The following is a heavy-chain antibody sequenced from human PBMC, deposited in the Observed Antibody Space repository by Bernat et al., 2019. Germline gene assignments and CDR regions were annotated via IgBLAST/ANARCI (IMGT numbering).Heavy chain of an antibody. D-gene: IGHD3-10*01. J-gene: IGHJ4*02. CDR2: VRTKANGFAT. Sequence: EVQLAESGGGLVQPGGSLKLSCAASGLTFSDSTMQWVRQASGKGLEWGGRVRTKANGFATSYAASVKGRFTSARDESKNTAYLQMNSLKIADTAVYCCTSSGALAGQTFAYWGQGTLVTVSS. V-gene: IGHV3-73*01. CDR3: TSSGALAGQTFAY. CDR1: GLTFSDST.